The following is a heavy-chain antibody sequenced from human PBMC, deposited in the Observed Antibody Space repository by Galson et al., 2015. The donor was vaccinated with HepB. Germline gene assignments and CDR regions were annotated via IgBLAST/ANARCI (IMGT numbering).Heavy chain of an antibody. Sequence: SLRLSCAASGFTFSSYSMNWVRQAPGKGLEWVSYISSSSSTIYYADSVKGRFTISRDNAKNSLYLQMNSLRAEDTAVYYCAREEVVVAAPPMGYYYYGMDVWGQGTTVTVSS. CDR3: AREEVVVAAPPMGYYYYGMDV. J-gene: IGHJ6*02. CDR2: ISSSSSTI. D-gene: IGHD2-15*01. CDR1: GFTFSSYS. V-gene: IGHV3-48*04.